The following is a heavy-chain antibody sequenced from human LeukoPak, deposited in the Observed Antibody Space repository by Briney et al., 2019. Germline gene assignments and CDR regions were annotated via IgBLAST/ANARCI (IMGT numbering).Heavy chain of an antibody. J-gene: IGHJ3*01. CDR1: GFNFITDA. Sequence: GGSLRLSCAASGFNFITDAMTCVRQAPGKGLEWVSLIGSSGGSTYYADSVKGRFTISRDNFNHTLSLQMNSLRVEDTAIYYCVKDIQLSTWGLGTMVTVSS. V-gene: IGHV3-23*01. D-gene: IGHD5-24*01. CDR2: IGSSGGST. CDR3: VKDIQLST.